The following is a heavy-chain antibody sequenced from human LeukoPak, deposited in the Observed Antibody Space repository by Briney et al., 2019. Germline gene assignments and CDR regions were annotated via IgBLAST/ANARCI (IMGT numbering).Heavy chain of an antibody. Sequence: PSETLSLTCTVSGGSISSGSYYWSWIRQPAGKGVEWIGRIYTSGSTNYNPSLKSRVTISVYTSKNQFSPKLSSVTPAATAVYYCARVSDPTDIDYWGQGTLVTVSS. D-gene: IGHD1-26*01. J-gene: IGHJ4*02. CDR2: IYTSGST. CDR3: ARVSDPTDIDY. CDR1: GGSISSGSYY. V-gene: IGHV4-61*02.